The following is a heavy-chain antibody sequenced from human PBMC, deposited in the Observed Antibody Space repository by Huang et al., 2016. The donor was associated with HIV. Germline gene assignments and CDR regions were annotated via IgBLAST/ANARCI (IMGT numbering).Heavy chain of an antibody. D-gene: IGHD3-10*01. CDR2: RNPKSGNV. Sequence: QIQLAQSGAEVKKPGASVKVSCKASGYTFTNYDINWVRQASGQGLEWSGWRNPKSGNVGYTKKFQGRVAILRNSSINTSYVEVTSLTSEDTAVYYCARGFGINYNHEAFDVWGQGTMVTVSS. J-gene: IGHJ3*01. CDR1: GYTFTNYD. V-gene: IGHV1-8*01. CDR3: ARGFGINYNHEAFDV.